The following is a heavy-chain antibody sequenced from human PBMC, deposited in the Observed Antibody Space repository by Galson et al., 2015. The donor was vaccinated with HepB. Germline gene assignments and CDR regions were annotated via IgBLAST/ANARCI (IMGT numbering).Heavy chain of an antibody. D-gene: IGHD6-19*01. J-gene: IGHJ3*02. V-gene: IGHV3-43*01. CDR3: AKDITAGAVARPDAFDI. Sequence: SLRLSCAASGFTFDDYTMHWVRQAPGKGLEWVSLISWDGGSTYYADSVKGRFTISRDNSKNSLYLQMNSLRTEDTALYYCAKDITAGAVARPDAFDIWGQGTMVTVSS. CDR2: ISWDGGST. CDR1: GFTFDDYT.